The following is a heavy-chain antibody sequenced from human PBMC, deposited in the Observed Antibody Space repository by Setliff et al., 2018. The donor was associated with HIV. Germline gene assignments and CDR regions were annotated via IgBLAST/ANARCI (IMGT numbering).Heavy chain of an antibody. Sequence: RGGSLRLSCAASGFTFSTFAMNWVRQAPGKGLEWVSGISGSGAGTYYADSVKGRFTISRDNSKNTLFLLMNSLRAEDTAVYYCAKDLGPYYYYGMDVWGQGTTVTVSS. CDR3: AKDLGPYYYYGMDV. CDR2: ISGSGAGT. D-gene: IGHD3-16*01. CDR1: GFTFSTFA. V-gene: IGHV3-23*01. J-gene: IGHJ6*02.